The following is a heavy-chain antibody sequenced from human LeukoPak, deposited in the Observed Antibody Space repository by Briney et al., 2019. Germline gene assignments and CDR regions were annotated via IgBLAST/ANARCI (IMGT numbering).Heavy chain of an antibody. CDR2: ISAYNGNT. Sequence: ASVKVSCKASGYTFTSYGISWVRQAPGQGLEWMGWISAYNGNTNYAQKLRGRVTMTTDTSTSTAYMELRSLRSDDTAVYYCARDIVGASLNWFDPWGQGTLVTVSS. J-gene: IGHJ5*02. D-gene: IGHD1-26*01. CDR1: GYTFTSYG. CDR3: ARDIVGASLNWFDP. V-gene: IGHV1-18*01.